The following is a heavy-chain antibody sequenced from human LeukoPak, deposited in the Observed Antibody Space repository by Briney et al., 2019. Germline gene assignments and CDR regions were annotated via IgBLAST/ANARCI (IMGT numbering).Heavy chain of an antibody. CDR3: ARGPRILAAGSYFFDY. Sequence: GGSLRPSCAASGFSFKDYYYSWIRQAPGKGLEWVSFINVNGGAMYYADFVKGRFTISRENAQNSVYLEMNSLRDEDTAVYYCARGPRILAAGSYFFDYWGQGSLVTVSS. D-gene: IGHD6-13*01. CDR2: INVNGGAM. J-gene: IGHJ4*02. CDR1: GFSFKDYY. V-gene: IGHV3-11*01.